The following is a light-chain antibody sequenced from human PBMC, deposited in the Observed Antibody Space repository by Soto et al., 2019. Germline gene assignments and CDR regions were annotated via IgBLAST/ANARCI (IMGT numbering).Light chain of an antibody. J-gene: IGKJ1*01. CDR3: QQYGNSPQT. CDR1: QSVSSTY. Sequence: EIVLTQSPGTLSLSPGERATLSCRASQSVSSTYVAWYQQSPGQTPKLLIYEASTRATGIPDRFSGSGSGTDYTLTIGRLEPDDFAVYYCQQYGNSPQTFGQGTKVDIK. V-gene: IGKV3-20*01. CDR2: EAS.